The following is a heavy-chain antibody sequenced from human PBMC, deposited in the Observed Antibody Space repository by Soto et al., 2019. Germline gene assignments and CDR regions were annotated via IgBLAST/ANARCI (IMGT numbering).Heavy chain of an antibody. J-gene: IGHJ5*02. CDR2: IYHSGST. V-gene: IGHV4-30-2*01. CDR3: ARHSSSPNWFDP. D-gene: IGHD6-6*01. Sequence: TLSLTCAVSGGSISSGGYSWSWIRQPPGKGLEWIGYIYHSGSTYYNPSLKSRVTISVDRSKNQFSLKLSSVTAADTAVYYCARHSSSPNWFDPWGQGTLVTVSS. CDR1: GGSISSGGYS.